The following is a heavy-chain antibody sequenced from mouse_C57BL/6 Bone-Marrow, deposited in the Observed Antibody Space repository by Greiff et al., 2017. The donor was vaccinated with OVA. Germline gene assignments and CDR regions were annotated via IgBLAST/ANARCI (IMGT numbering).Heavy chain of an antibody. V-gene: IGHV1-64*01. J-gene: IGHJ3*01. Sequence: VKLVESGAELVKPGASVKLSCKASGYTFTSYWMHWVKQRPGQGLEWIGMIHPNSGSTNYNEKFKSKATLTVDKSSSTAYMQLSSLTSEDSAVYYCARDYYGSSPLFFAYWGQGTLVTVSA. CDR1: GYTFTSYW. CDR3: ARDYYGSSPLFFAY. D-gene: IGHD1-1*01. CDR2: IHPNSGST.